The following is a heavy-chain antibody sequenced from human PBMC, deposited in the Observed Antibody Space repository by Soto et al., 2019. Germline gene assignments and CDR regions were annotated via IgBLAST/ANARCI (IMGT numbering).Heavy chain of an antibody. CDR1: GFTFDDYG. J-gene: IGHJ5*02. D-gene: IGHD7-27*01. CDR2: INWNGGST. V-gene: IGHV3-20*01. Sequence: GGSLRLSCAASGFTFDDYGMSWVRQAPGKGLEWVSGINWNGGSTGYADSVKGRFTISRDNAKNSLYLQMNSLRAEDTALYHCARDLGSFLKGNWFDPWGQGTLVTVSS. CDR3: ARDLGSFLKGNWFDP.